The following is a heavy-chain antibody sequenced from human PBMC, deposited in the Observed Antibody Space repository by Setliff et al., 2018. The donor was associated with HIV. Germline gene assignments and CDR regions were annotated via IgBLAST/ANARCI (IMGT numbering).Heavy chain of an antibody. J-gene: IGHJ2*01. V-gene: IGHV4-34*01. CDR2: ISQSGSA. CDR3: ARDQRLPGVQPPYWYFDL. Sequence: SETLSLTCAVYGGSLTASSYNWFRQPPGKGLEWIGDISQSGSASYNSSLKSRVTMSVDQSKNQFSLTLTSMTAADTAVYFCARDQRLPGVQPPYWYFDLWGRGTLVTVSS. D-gene: IGHD7-27*01. CDR1: GGSLTASS.